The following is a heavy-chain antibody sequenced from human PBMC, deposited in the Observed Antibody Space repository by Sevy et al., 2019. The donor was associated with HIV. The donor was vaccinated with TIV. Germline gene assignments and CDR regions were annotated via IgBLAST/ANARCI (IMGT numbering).Heavy chain of an antibody. CDR1: GGSITSLY. CDR3: AGENAWGRGYS. V-gene: IGHV4-59*08. Sequence: SETLSLTCTVSGGSITSLYWNWIRQPPGKGLEWIANTYYNGNINYNPSLRSRVTLSLDTSKNQFSLRWSSVTAADTAMYYCAGENAWGRGYSWGQGTLVTVSS. CDR2: TYYNGNI. J-gene: IGHJ4*02. D-gene: IGHD1-26*01.